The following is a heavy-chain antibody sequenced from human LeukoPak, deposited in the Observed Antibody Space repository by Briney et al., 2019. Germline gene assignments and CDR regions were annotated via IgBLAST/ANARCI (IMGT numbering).Heavy chain of an antibody. J-gene: IGHJ4*02. CDR3: AREKASTTGTTDYDY. CDR2: ISSSGSTI. Sequence: GGSLRLSCAASGFTFSSSWMTWVRQAPGKGLEWVSYISSSGSTIYYADSVKGRFTISRDNAKNSLFLQMNSLRAGDTAVYYCAREKASTTGTTDYDYWGQGTLVTVSS. V-gene: IGHV3-48*03. D-gene: IGHD1-1*01. CDR1: GFTFSSSW.